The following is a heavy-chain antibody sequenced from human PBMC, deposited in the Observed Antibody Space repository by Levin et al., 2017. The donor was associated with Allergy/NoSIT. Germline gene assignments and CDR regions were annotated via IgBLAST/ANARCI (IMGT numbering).Heavy chain of an antibody. CDR3: AKDQGGSSWTDYYYSGMDV. D-gene: IGHD6-13*01. CDR2: ISYDVSNK. Sequence: LSLTCAASGFPFNTSGMHWVRQAPGKGLEWVAVISYDVSNKYYADSVQGRFTISRDNSKNTLYLQMNSLRPEDTAVYYCAKDQGGSSWTDYYYSGMDVWGQGTTVTVSS. V-gene: IGHV3-30*18. J-gene: IGHJ6*02. CDR1: GFPFNTSG.